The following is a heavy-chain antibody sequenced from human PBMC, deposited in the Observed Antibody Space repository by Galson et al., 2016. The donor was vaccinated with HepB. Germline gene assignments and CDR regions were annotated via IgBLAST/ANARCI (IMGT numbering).Heavy chain of an antibody. CDR3: AGFVDYDEAVY. V-gene: IGHV1-2*02. Sequence: SVKVSCKASGNTFTGYYIHWVRQAPGQGLEWMGWINPNRGTTNYAQKFQGRVTITRDTSISTAYMELNGVRFDDTAVYYCAGFVDYDEAVYWGQGTMVTVSS. J-gene: IGHJ3*01. D-gene: IGHD4-17*01. CDR2: INPNRGTT. CDR1: GNTFTGYY.